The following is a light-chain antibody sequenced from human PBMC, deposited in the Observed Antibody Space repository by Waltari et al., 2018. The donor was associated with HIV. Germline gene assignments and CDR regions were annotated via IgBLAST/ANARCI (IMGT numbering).Light chain of an antibody. Sequence: SYELTQPPSVSVSPGQTARITCSGDSLPKQYVYWYQQRPGRAPVLVIYKDSERPSAIPERFSGARSGTTVTLTISGVQADDEADYYCQSADSSGSSWVFDGGTKLTV. V-gene: IGLV3-25*03. CDR1: SLPKQY. CDR2: KDS. CDR3: QSADSSGSSWV. J-gene: IGLJ3*02.